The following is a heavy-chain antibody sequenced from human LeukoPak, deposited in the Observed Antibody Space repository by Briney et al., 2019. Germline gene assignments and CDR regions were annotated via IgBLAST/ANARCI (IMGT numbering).Heavy chain of an antibody. CDR3: AREVDILTGYYDY. V-gene: IGHV4-61*02. J-gene: IGHJ4*02. CDR1: GDSISSGTYY. CDR2: IYTSGST. Sequence: PSETLSLTCTVSGDSISSGTYYWSWIRQPAGKGLEWIGRIYTSGSTKYNPSLESRVTMAVDTSKNQFSLKLSSVTAADTAVYYCAREVDILTGYYDYWGQGTLVTVSS. D-gene: IGHD3-9*01.